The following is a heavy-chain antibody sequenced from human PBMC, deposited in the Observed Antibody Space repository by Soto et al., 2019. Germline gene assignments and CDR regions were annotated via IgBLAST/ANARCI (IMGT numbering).Heavy chain of an antibody. CDR1: GGSISSSSYY. Sequence: PSETLSLTCTVSGGSISSSSYYWGWIRQPPGKGLEWIGSIYYSGSTYYNPSLKSRVTISVDTSKNQFSLKLSSVTAADTAVYYCARLRRDGYGEDYWGQGTLVTGLL. V-gene: IGHV4-39*01. J-gene: IGHJ4*02. CDR2: IYYSGST. D-gene: IGHD5-12*01. CDR3: ARLRRDGYGEDY.